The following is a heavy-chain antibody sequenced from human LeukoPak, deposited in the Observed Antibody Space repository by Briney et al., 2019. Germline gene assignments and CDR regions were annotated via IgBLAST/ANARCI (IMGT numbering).Heavy chain of an antibody. CDR1: GYTFTGYY. D-gene: IGHD3-22*01. V-gene: IGHV1-2*02. J-gene: IGHJ4*02. CDR2: INPNSGGT. Sequence: ASAKVSFKASGYTFTGYYMHWVRQAPGQGLEWMGWINPNSGGTNYAQKFQGRVTMTRDTSISTAYMELSRLRSDDTAVYYCARVPDYYDSSGYYSSGIDYWGQGALVTVSS. CDR3: ARVPDYYDSSGYYSSGIDY.